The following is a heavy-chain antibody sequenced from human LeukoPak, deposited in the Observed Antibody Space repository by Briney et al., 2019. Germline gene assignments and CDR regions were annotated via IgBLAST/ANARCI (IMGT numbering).Heavy chain of an antibody. V-gene: IGHV1-2*02. D-gene: IGHD3-3*01. CDR1: GGTFSSYS. Sequence: GASVKVSCKASGGTFSSYSITWVRQAPGQGVEWMGWINPNSGGTNYAQKFQGRVTMTRDTSISTAYMELSRLRSDDTAVYYCARDHPRFGSGSDLGYFDYWGQGTLVTVSS. J-gene: IGHJ4*02. CDR3: ARDHPRFGSGSDLGYFDY. CDR2: INPNSGGT.